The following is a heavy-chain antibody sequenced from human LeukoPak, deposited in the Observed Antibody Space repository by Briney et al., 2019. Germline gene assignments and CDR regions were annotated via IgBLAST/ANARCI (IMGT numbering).Heavy chain of an antibody. J-gene: IGHJ4*02. CDR2: ISAYNGNT. D-gene: IGHD3-22*01. CDR3: ARDRSYYYDSSGYPPSDY. CDR1: GYTFTSYG. V-gene: IGHV1-18*01. Sequence: ASVNVSCKASGYTFTSYGISWVRQAPGQGLEWMGWISAYNGNTNYAQKLQGRVTMTTDTSTSTAYMELRSLRSDDTAVYYCARDRSYYYDSSGYPPSDYWGQGTLVTVSS.